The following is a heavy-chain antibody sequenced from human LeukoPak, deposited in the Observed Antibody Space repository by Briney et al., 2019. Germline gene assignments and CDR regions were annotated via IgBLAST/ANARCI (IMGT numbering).Heavy chain of an antibody. V-gene: IGHV3-69-1*01. CDR2: VYTDGNI. CDR1: GFTFSDYY. D-gene: IGHD3-3*01. Sequence: PGGSLRLSCAASGFTFSDYYMSWIRQAPGKGLEWVSVVYTDGNIYYADSVKGRFTISRDNAKNSLYLQMNSLRAEDTAVFYCARDRGGTDDFWSGYYTGYFDYWGQGTLVTVSS. CDR3: ARDRGGTDDFWSGYYTGYFDY. J-gene: IGHJ4*02.